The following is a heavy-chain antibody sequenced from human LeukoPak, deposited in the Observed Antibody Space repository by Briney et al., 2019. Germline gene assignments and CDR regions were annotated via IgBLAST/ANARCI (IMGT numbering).Heavy chain of an antibody. J-gene: IGHJ4*02. Sequence: PSETLSLTCSVSGGSISNYYWSWIRQPPGTGLEWIGYVYYTGSTNYNPSLTSRVTMFEDKSKNQFALRLDSVTVADTAVYYCARQFAYSSSSYFDYWGQGSLVTVSS. D-gene: IGHD6-6*01. CDR1: GGSISNYY. CDR2: VYYTGST. CDR3: ARQFAYSSSSYFDY. V-gene: IGHV4-59*08.